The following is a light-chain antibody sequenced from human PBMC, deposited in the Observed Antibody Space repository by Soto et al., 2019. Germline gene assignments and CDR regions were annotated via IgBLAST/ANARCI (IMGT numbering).Light chain of an antibody. V-gene: IGLV2-8*01. CDR1: SSDVGGYNY. Sequence: QSALTQPPSASGSPGQSVTISCTGTSSDVGGYNYVSWYQQHPGKAPKLMIYEVSKRPSGVPDRFSGSKSGNTASLTVSGLQTEDEADYYCRSYAGRNSNVFGTGTKVTV. CDR3: RSYAGRNSNV. CDR2: EVS. J-gene: IGLJ1*01.